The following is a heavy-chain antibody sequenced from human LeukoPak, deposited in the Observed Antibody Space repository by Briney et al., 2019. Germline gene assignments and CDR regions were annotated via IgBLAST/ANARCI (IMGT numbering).Heavy chain of an antibody. CDR2: INQDGSEK. CDR3: TTFYTRLTDY. V-gene: IGHV3-7*05. J-gene: IGHJ4*02. D-gene: IGHD2/OR15-2a*01. Sequence: GGFLRLSCAASGFTFNSYWISWVRQAPGKGLEWLANINQDGSEKYYVDSVKGRFTISRDNAKNSLYLQMNSLRAEDTAVYYCTTFYTRLTDYWGQGTLVTVSS. CDR1: GFTFNSYW.